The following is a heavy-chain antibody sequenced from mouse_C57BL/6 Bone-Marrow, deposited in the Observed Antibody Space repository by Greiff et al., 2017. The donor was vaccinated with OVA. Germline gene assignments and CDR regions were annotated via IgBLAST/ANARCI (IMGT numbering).Heavy chain of an antibody. Sequence: EVMLVESGGGLVKPGGSLKLSCAASGFTFSDYGMHWVRQAPEKGLEWVAYISSGSSTIYYADTVKGRFTISRDNAKNTLFLQMTSLRSEDTAMYYGARAYYYGSSPGYGGQGTTLTVAS. CDR2: ISSGSSTI. CDR1: GFTFSDYG. V-gene: IGHV5-17*01. D-gene: IGHD1-1*01. J-gene: IGHJ2*01. CDR3: ARAYYYGSSPGY.